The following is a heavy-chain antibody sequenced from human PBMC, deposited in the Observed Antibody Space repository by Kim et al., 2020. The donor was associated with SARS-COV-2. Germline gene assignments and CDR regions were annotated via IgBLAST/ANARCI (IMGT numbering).Heavy chain of an antibody. CDR1: GGSFSGYY. CDR2: INHSGST. D-gene: IGHD5-18*01. J-gene: IGHJ6*02. CDR3: ARGFYRQLWLPGGYYYYGMDV. V-gene: IGHV4-34*01. Sequence: SETLSLTCAVYGGSFSGYYWSWIRQPPGKGLEWIGEINHSGSTNYNPSLKSRVTISVDTSKNQFSLKLSSVTAAYTAVYYCARGFYRQLWLPGGYYYYGMDVWGQGTTVTVSS.